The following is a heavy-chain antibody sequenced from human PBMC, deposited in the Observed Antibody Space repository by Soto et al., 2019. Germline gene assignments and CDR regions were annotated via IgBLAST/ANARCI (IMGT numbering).Heavy chain of an antibody. CDR3: AMGKMDRDYFYGMDV. Sequence: QVQLVQSGAEVKKPGASVKVSCKASGYTFTSYAMHWVRQAPGQRLEWMGWINAGNGNTKYSQKFQGRVTITRDTSASTAYMELSSLRSEDTAVYDCAMGKMDRDYFYGMDVWGQGTTVTVSS. J-gene: IGHJ6*02. CDR1: GYTFTSYA. V-gene: IGHV1-3*01. D-gene: IGHD2-2*03. CDR2: INAGNGNT.